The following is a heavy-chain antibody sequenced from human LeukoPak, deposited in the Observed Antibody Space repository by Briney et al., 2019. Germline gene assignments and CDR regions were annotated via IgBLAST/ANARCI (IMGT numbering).Heavy chain of an antibody. D-gene: IGHD6-13*01. V-gene: IGHV4-59*01. J-gene: IGHJ4*02. CDR3: AGGGSWFDY. CDR1: GGSFSGYY. Sequence: SETLSLTCAVYGGSFSGYYWSWIRQPPGKGLEWIGYIYYSGSTNYNPSLKSRVTISVDTSKNQFSLKLSSVTAADTAVYYCAGGGSWFDYWGQGTLVTVSS. CDR2: IYYSGST.